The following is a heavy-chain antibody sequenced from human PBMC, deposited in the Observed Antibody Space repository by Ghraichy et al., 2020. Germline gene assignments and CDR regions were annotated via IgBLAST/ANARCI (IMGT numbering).Heavy chain of an antibody. V-gene: IGHV2-5*01. CDR3: AHGRFYYARIGYYPLFED. Sequence: SGPTLVKPTQTLTLTCTFSGISLTTSGVGVAWIRQPPGKALEWLALIYGNDDKRYSPSLSSRLTITKDTSRNEVVLTMTNLDPVDTATYFCAHGRFYYARIGYYPLFEDWGQGTLVTASS. CDR2: IYGNDDK. J-gene: IGHJ4*02. D-gene: IGHD3-22*01. CDR1: GISLTTSGVG.